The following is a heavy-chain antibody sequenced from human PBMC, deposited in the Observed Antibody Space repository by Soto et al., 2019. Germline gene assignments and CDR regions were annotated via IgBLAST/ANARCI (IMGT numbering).Heavy chain of an antibody. CDR2: ISYDGSNK. V-gene: IGHV3-30*18. J-gene: IGHJ3*02. CDR1: GFTFSSYG. CDR3: AKRSKGAFDI. Sequence: GGSLRLCCAASGFTFSSYGMHWVRQAPGKGLEWVAAISYDGSNKYYADSVKGRFTISRDNSKNTLYLQMNSLRSEDTAVYYCAKRSKGAFDIWGQGTMVTVSS.